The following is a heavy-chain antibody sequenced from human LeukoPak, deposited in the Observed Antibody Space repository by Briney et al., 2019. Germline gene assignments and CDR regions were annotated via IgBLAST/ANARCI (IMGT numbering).Heavy chain of an antibody. J-gene: IGHJ4*02. CDR2: INPNSGGT. D-gene: IGHD3-10*01. Sequence: ASVTVSCKASGYTFTGCYMHWVRQAPGQGLEWMGWINPNSGGTNYAQKFQGRVTMTRDTSISTAYMELSRLRSDDTAVYYCARVASSQMILYYFDYWGQGTLVTVSS. V-gene: IGHV1-2*02. CDR1: GYTFTGCY. CDR3: ARVASSQMILYYFDY.